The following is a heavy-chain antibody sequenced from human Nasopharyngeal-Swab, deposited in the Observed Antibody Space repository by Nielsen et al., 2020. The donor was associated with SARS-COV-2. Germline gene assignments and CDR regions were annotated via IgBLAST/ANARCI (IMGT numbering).Heavy chain of an antibody. D-gene: IGHD6-19*01. Sequence: ASVKVSCKASGYTFTSYGISWVRQAPGQGLEWMGWISAYNGNTNYAQKLQGRVIMTTDTSTSTAYMELRSLRSDDTAVYYCAIAVGQQWLVRRNYFYYWGQGTLVTVSS. CDR2: ISAYNGNT. CDR3: AIAVGQQWLVRRNYFYY. J-gene: IGHJ4*02. V-gene: IGHV1-18*01. CDR1: GYTFTSYG.